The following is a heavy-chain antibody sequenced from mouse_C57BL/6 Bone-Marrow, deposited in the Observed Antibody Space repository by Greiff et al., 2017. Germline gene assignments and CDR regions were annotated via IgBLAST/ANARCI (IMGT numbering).Heavy chain of an antibody. V-gene: IGHV1-76*01. CDR1: GYTFTDYY. CDR2: IYPGSGNT. Sequence: QVQLQQSGAELVRPGASVKLSCKASGYTFTDYYITWVKQRPGQGLEWIARIYPGSGNTYYNEKFKGKATLTAEKSSSTAYMQLSSLTSEDSAVYFCARWGSFDYWGQGTTLTVSS. CDR3: ARWGSFDY. J-gene: IGHJ2*01.